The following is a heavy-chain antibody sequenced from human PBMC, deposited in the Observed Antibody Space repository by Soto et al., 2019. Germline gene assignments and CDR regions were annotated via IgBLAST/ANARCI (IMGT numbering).Heavy chain of an antibody. CDR2: IYYSGST. Sequence: ASETLSLTCTVSGGSISSSSYYWGWIRQPPGKGLEWIGSIYYSGSTYYNPSLKSRVTISVDTSKNQFSLKLSSVTAADTAVYYCASRSGGYDLGAFDYWGQGTLVTVSS. V-gene: IGHV4-39*01. J-gene: IGHJ4*02. D-gene: IGHD5-12*01. CDR3: ASRSGGYDLGAFDY. CDR1: GGSISSSSYY.